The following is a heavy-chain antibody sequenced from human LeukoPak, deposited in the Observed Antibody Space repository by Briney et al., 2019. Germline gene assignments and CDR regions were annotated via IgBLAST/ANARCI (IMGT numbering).Heavy chain of an antibody. J-gene: IGHJ4*02. Sequence: ASVKVSCQASGYNFTSYGISWVRQAPGQGLDWIGWISAYNGNTNYAQKLQGRVTITTDTSTSTAYMELRSLRSDDTAVYYCARVGGDTDPYYFDYWGQGTLVTVSS. D-gene: IGHD5-18*01. CDR3: ARVGGDTDPYYFDY. V-gene: IGHV1-18*01. CDR1: GYNFTSYG. CDR2: ISAYNGNT.